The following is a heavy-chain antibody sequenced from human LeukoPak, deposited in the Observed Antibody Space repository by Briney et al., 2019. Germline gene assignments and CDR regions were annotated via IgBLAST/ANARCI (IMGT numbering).Heavy chain of an antibody. V-gene: IGHV4-34*01. J-gene: IGHJ5*02. CDR1: GGSFSGYY. CDR3: ARGRSNRRGNWFDP. CDR2: INHSGST. Sequence: SETLSLTCAVYGGSFSGYYWSWIRQPPGKGLEWIGEINHSGSTNYNPSLKSRVTISVDTSKNQFSLKLSSVTAADTAVYYCARGRSNRRGNWFDPWGQGTLVTVSS. D-gene: IGHD4-4*01.